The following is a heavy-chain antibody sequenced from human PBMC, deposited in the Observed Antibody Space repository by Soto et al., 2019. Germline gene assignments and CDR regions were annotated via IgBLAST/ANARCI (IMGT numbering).Heavy chain of an antibody. CDR2: TYYRSKWYN. V-gene: IGHV6-1*01. J-gene: IGHJ6*02. CDR3: ARDRAMVRGVPYYYGMDV. Sequence: SQTLSLTCAISGDSVSSNSAAWNWIRQSPSRGLEWLGRTYYRSKWYNDYAVSVKSRITINPDTSKNHLSLQLTSVTPEDTAVYYCARDRAMVRGVPYYYGMDVWGQGTTVTVSS. D-gene: IGHD3-10*01. CDR1: GDSVSSNSAA.